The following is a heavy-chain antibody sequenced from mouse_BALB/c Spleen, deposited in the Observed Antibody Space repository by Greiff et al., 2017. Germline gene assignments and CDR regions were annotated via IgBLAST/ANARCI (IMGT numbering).Heavy chain of an antibody. CDR3: ARCMIKGDYYAMDY. Sequence: EVMLVESGGGLVQPGGSRKLSCAASGFTFSSFGMHWVRQAPEKGLEWVAYISSGSSTIYYADTVKGRFTISRDNPKNTLFLQMTSLRSEDTAMYYCARCMIKGDYYAMDYWGQGTSVTVSS. V-gene: IGHV5-17*02. CDR1: GFTFSSFG. D-gene: IGHD2-4*01. CDR2: ISSGSSTI. J-gene: IGHJ4*01.